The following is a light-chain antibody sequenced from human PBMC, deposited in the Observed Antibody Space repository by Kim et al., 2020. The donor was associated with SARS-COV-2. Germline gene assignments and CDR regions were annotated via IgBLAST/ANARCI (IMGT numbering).Light chain of an antibody. CDR3: SSYAGSNNLV. V-gene: IGLV2-8*01. CDR1: SSDVGGYNY. Sequence: QSVTISCTGTSSDVGGYNYVSWYQQHPGKAPKLMIYEVSKRPSGVPERFSGSKSGNTASLTVSGLQAEDEADYYCSSYAGSNNLVFGGGTQLTVL. J-gene: IGLJ3*02. CDR2: EVS.